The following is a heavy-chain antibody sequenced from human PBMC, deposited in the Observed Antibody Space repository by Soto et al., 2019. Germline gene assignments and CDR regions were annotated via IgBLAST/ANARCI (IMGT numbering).Heavy chain of an antibody. D-gene: IGHD2-8*02. Sequence: QAHLVESGGGVVQPGTSLRLSCAASGVSFNSYDMHWVRQAPGKGPEWVAIISYDGSNTYYSDSVRGRFTISRDNSKDTLYLQMHSLRNEDTAIYYCARISRYCTGGDCHAWGQGTQVTVSS. J-gene: IGHJ5*02. CDR3: ARISRYCTGGDCHA. CDR2: ISYDGSNT. CDR1: GVSFNSYD. V-gene: IGHV3-30*03.